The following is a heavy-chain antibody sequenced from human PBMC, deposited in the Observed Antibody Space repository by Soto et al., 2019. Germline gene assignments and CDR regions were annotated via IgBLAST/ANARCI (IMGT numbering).Heavy chain of an antibody. J-gene: IGHJ5*02. CDR2: IYYSGST. V-gene: IGHV4-59*01. CDR1: GGSISSYY. CDR3: ARDTTTYYDFWSGSIIGGFDP. Sequence: PSETLSLTCTVSGGSISSYYWSWIRQPPGKGLEWLGYIYYSGSTNYNPSLKSRVTISVDTSKNQFSLKLSSVTAADTAVYYCARDTTTYYDFWSGSIIGGFDPWGQGTLVTVSS. D-gene: IGHD3-3*01.